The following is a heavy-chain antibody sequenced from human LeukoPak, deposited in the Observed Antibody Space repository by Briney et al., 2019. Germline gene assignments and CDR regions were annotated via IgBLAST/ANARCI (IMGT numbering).Heavy chain of an antibody. Sequence: GGSLRLSCAASGFTFTSYSMNWVRQAPGKGLEWVSGIGASGGSTYYADSVKGRFTISRDNSKNTLYLQMNSLRTEDTAVYYCAKAEGYDILTGLDYWGQGTLVTVSS. CDR1: GFTFTSYS. CDR2: IGASGGST. J-gene: IGHJ4*02. D-gene: IGHD3-9*01. CDR3: AKAEGYDILTGLDY. V-gene: IGHV3-23*01.